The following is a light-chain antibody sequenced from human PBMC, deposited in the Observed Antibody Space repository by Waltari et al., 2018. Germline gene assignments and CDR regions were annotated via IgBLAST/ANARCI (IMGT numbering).Light chain of an antibody. CDR3: QQRSTWPRT. J-gene: IGKJ2*01. Sequence: MLIQSPATLSLSQGASATLSCRASQSVSRYLAWYQQKPGQAPRLLIYDASNRATGIPARFTGSGSGTDVTLTISGLGTEGVAVYYCQQRSTWPRTFGQGTKLEIK. CDR2: DAS. V-gene: IGKV3-11*01. CDR1: QSVSRY.